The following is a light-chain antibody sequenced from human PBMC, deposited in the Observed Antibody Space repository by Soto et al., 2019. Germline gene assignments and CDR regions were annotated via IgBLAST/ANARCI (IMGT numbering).Light chain of an antibody. CDR1: SSDVGGYNY. CDR3: SSYKSNSTLYV. CDR2: EVS. J-gene: IGLJ1*01. V-gene: IGLV2-14*01. Sequence: QSVLTQPASVSGSPGQSITISCTGTSSDVGGYNYVSWYQQHPGKAPKLMIYEVSNRPSGVSNRFSGSKSGNTASLTISGLQAEDEADYYCSSYKSNSTLYVFGTGTKLTVL.